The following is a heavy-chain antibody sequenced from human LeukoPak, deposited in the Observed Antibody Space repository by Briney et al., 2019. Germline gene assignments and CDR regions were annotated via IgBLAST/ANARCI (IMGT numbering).Heavy chain of an antibody. CDR1: GFTFSSYE. V-gene: IGHV3-48*03. CDR2: NSESGSTR. CDR3: ARDVQIDY. D-gene: IGHD1-1*01. J-gene: IGHJ4*02. Sequence: GGSLRLSCEASGFTFSSYEMSWVRQAPGKGLEWVSYNSESGSTRYYADSVKGRFTISRDNAENSLYLQMNSLRAEDTAVYYCARDVQIDYWGPGTLVTVSS.